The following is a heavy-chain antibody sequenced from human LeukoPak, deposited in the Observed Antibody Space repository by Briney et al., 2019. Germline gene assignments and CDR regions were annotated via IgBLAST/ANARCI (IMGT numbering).Heavy chain of an antibody. Sequence: GASVKVSCKASGGTFSSYAISWVRQAPGQGLEWMGGIIPIFGTANYAQKFQGRVTITTDESTSTAYMELSSLRSEDTAVYYCARQPKYNWNWFDPWGQGTLVTVSS. CDR1: GGTFSSYA. CDR3: ARQPKYNWNWFDP. V-gene: IGHV1-69*05. D-gene: IGHD1-20*01. CDR2: IIPIFGTA. J-gene: IGHJ5*02.